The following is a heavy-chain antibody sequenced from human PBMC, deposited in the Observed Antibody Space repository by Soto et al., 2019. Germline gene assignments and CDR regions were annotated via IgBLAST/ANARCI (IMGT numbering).Heavy chain of an antibody. CDR3: ARVRNSYGLGDWFDP. V-gene: IGHV1-18*01. D-gene: IGHD5-18*01. Sequence: QVQLVQSGAEVKKPGASVKVSCKASGYTFTSYGISWVRQAPGQGLEWMGWISAYNGNTNYAQKLQGRVTMTTDTSTSTAYMELRSLGSDDTAVYYCARVRNSYGLGDWFDPWGQGTLVTVSS. CDR2: ISAYNGNT. CDR1: GYTFTSYG. J-gene: IGHJ5*02.